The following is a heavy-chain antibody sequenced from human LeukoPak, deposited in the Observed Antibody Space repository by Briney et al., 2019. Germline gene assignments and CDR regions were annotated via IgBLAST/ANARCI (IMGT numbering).Heavy chain of an antibody. V-gene: IGHV3-23*01. D-gene: IGHD3-22*01. CDR3: SKETSAYDSSGYFDY. Sequence: ASGSLRLSCGASGVTFSSYARSWVRQAPGKGLEWVSVISGSGGSTHYADSVKGRITIARANSKNTLYLQRNSLRAEDTAVYYCSKETSAYDSSGYFDYWGQGTLVTVSS. CDR1: GVTFSSYA. CDR2: ISGSGGST. J-gene: IGHJ4*02.